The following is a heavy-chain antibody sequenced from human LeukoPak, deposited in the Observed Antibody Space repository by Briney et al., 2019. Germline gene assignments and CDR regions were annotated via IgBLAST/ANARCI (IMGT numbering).Heavy chain of an antibody. Sequence: GGSLRLSCIASGFTFSSYSINWVRQAPGKGLEWVSSISSSSSYIYYADSVKGRFTISRDNAKNSLYLQMNSLRAADTAVYYCARVTMVRGVITFSYWGQGTLVTVSS. V-gene: IGHV3-21*04. CDR2: ISSSSSYI. D-gene: IGHD3-10*01. J-gene: IGHJ4*02. CDR1: GFTFSSYS. CDR3: ARVTMVRGVITFSY.